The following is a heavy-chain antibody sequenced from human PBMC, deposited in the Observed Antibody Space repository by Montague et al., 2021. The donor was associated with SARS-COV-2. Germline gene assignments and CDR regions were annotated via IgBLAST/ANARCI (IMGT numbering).Heavy chain of an antibody. D-gene: IGHD3-22*01. CDR1: GFTFSTFW. CDR3: ARGYDSSGYQY. CDR2: IKQDVSEK. Sequence: SLRLSCADSGFTFSTFWMTWVRQVPGKGLEWVAYIKQDVSEKYYVDSVKGRFTISRDNAKNSLYLQLDSLRAEDTAVYYCARGYDSSGYQYWGQGTLVTVSS. V-gene: IGHV3-7*05. J-gene: IGHJ4*02.